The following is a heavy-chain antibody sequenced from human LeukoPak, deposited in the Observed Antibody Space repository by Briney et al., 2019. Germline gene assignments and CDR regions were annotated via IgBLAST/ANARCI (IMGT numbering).Heavy chain of an antibody. CDR1: GFTFSIYW. D-gene: IGHD6-13*01. CDR3: ARETSYSSSWYGAFDV. CDR2: IKQGGSEK. V-gene: IGHV3-7*01. Sequence: GGSLRLSCAASGFTFSIYWMSWVRQAPGKGLEWVANIKQGGSEKYYVDSVKGRFTISRDNAKNSLYLQMNSLRAEDTAVYYCARETSYSSSWYGAFDVGGQGTMVTVSS. J-gene: IGHJ3*01.